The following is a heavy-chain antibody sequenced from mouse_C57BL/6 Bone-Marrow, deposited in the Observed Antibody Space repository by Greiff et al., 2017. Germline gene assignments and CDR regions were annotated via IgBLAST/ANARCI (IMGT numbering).Heavy chain of an antibody. D-gene: IGHD1-1*01. CDR2: INRDGGST. CDR3: ARLLMDY. CDR1: EYEFPSYD. J-gene: IGHJ4*01. V-gene: IGHV5-2*01. Sequence: VQLKEPGGGLVQPGESLKLSCESNEYEFPSYDMPWVRKTPEKRLELVAAINRDGGSTYYPDTMERRFILSRDNTRKTLYLQLSSQRSEDTALYYCARLLMDYWGQGTSVTVSS.